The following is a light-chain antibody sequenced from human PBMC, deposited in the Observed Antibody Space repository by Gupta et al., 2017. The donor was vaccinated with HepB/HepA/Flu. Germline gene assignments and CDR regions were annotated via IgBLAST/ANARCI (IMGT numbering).Light chain of an antibody. J-gene: IGKJ2*01. CDR2: GAS. Sequence: EIVLTLSPGTLSLSPGERANLSCRASQSVSSSSLAWYQQKPGQAPRLLIYGASSRATGIPDRFSGSGSGTDFTLTISRLEPEDFAVYYCQQYGSSPPMYTFGQGTKLEIK. CDR1: QSVSSSS. V-gene: IGKV3-20*01. CDR3: QQYGSSPPMYT.